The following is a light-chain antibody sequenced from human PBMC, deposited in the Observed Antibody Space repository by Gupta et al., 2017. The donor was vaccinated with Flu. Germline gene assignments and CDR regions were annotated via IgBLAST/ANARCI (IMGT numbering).Light chain of an antibody. V-gene: IGLV2-14*01. CDR1: SSDIGAYND. Sequence: QSALTQPASASGSAGQSITISCTGTSSDIGAYNDVSWYQQHPGKAPQLMIYEVSNRPSGVSYRFSGSKSGSTDSLAISGLQAEDEADYCSSYRASNTPYVFGTGTKVTVL. CDR3: SSYRASNTPYV. CDR2: EVS. J-gene: IGLJ1*01.